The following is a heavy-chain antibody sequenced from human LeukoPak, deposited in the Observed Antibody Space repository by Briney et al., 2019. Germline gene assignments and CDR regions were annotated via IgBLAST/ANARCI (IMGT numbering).Heavy chain of an antibody. J-gene: IGHJ4*02. CDR1: GGSISSGGYS. Sequence: PSQTLSLTCAVSGGSISSGGYSWSWIRQPPGKGLEWIGYIYHSGSTYYNPPLKSRVTISVDRSKNQFSLKLSSVTAADTAVYYCARARSARGFLEWYYWGQGTLVTVSS. CDR3: ARARSARGFLEWYY. CDR2: IYHSGST. V-gene: IGHV4-30-2*01. D-gene: IGHD3-3*01.